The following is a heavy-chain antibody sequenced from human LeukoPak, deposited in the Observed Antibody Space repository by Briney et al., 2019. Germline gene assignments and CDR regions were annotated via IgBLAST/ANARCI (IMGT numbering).Heavy chain of an antibody. V-gene: IGHV3-23*01. CDR3: AKEPAYYDSSGYYSYYFDY. CDR1: GFTFSSYA. J-gene: IGHJ4*02. D-gene: IGHD3-22*01. CDR2: ISGSGGST. Sequence: GGSLRLSCAASGFTFSSYAMSWVRQAPGKGLEWVSAISGSGGSTYYADSVKGRFTISRGNSKNTLYLQMNSLRAEDTAVYYCAKEPAYYDSSGYYSYYFDYWGQGTLVTVSS.